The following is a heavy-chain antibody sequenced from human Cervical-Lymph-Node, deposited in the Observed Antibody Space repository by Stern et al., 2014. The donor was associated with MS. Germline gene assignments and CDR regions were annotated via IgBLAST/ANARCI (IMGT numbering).Heavy chain of an antibody. D-gene: IGHD3-10*01. CDR2: IYSSGSI. V-gene: IGHV4-59*01. Sequence: QVQLGQSGPGLVKPSETLPLTCSVSGGSISGYYWTWIRQAPGKGLEWIAYIYSSGSITYNRSLKSRVTMSVDTSKNQFSLKLGSVTAADTAVYYCARVIPGPFYGSNWYFDLWGRGTLVTVSS. CDR1: GGSISGYY. CDR3: ARVIPGPFYGSNWYFDL. J-gene: IGHJ2*01.